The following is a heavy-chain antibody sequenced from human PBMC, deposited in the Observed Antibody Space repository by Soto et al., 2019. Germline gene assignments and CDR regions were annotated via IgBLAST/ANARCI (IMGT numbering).Heavy chain of an antibody. Sequence: GGSLRLYFGAFGFTFRSFSMNWVRPAPGKGLEVVATISSNSAYKYYTDALRGRFTIARDNDKNSLHLRMISLRAEDTAVYYCTIGASRDSSARGWFDPWGPGTLVTVSS. CDR3: TIGASRDSSARGWFDP. CDR2: ISSNSAYK. D-gene: IGHD6-13*01. CDR1: GFTFRSFS. V-gene: IGHV3-21*01. J-gene: IGHJ5*02.